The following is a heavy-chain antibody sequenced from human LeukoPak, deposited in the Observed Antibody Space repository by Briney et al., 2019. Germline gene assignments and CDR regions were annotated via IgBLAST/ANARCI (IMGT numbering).Heavy chain of an antibody. CDR3: ATCSSKIGEDHFYYYYMDV. CDR2: FDPEEGET. Sequence: ASVIVSCKVSGYSVIELSMHWVRQAPGKGLEWMGGFDPEEGETTYAREVQGRVTMTKDTSTDIVYMELRSLTSDDTAVYYCATCSSKIGEDHFYYYYMDVWGKGTTVTVSS. D-gene: IGHD6-13*01. J-gene: IGHJ6*03. CDR1: GYSVIELS. V-gene: IGHV1-24*01.